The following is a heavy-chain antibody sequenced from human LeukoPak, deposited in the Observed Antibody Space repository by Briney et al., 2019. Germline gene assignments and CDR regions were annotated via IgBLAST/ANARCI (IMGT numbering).Heavy chain of an antibody. CDR2: ISGSGGST. D-gene: IGHD2-2*01. CDR3: ARDPRSYCSSTSCAPH. V-gene: IGHV3-23*01. Sequence: GGSLRLSCAASGFTFSSYAMSWVRQAPGKGLEWVSAISGSGGSTYYADSVKGRFTISRDNSKNTLYLQMNSLRAEDTAVYYCARDPRSYCSSTSCAPHWGQGTLVTVSS. J-gene: IGHJ4*02. CDR1: GFTFSSYA.